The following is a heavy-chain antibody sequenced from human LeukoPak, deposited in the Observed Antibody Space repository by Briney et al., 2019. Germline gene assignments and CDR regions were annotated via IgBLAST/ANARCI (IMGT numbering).Heavy chain of an antibody. V-gene: IGHV3-30-3*01. Sequence: GGSLRLSCAASGFTFSSYAMHWVRQGPGKGLEGVAVISYDGSNKYYADSVKGRFTISRDNSKNTLYLQMNSLRAEDTAVYYCARDWRIQLWRKYFDLWGRGTLVTVSS. D-gene: IGHD5-18*01. J-gene: IGHJ2*01. CDR3: ARDWRIQLWRKYFDL. CDR1: GFTFSSYA. CDR2: ISYDGSNK.